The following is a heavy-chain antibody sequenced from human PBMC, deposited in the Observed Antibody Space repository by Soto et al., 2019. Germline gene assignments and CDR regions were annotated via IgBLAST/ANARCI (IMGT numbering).Heavy chain of an antibody. CDR2: MNPNSGNT. V-gene: IGHV1-8*01. D-gene: IGHD2-2*02. CDR3: ARVVIRQMVGSTSCYTGYWFDP. J-gene: IGHJ5*02. CDR1: GYTFTSYD. Sequence: ASVKVSCKASGYTFTSYDINWVRQATGQGLEWMGWMNPNSGNTGYAQKFQGRVTMTRNTSISTAYMELSSLRSDDTAVYYCARVVIRQMVGSTSCYTGYWFDPWGQGTLVTVSS.